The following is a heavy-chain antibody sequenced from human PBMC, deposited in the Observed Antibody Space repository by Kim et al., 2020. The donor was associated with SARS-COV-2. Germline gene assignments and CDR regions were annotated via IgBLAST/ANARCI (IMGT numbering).Heavy chain of an antibody. V-gene: IGHV3-53*01. Sequence: GGSLRLSCAASGFTVSSNYMSWVRQAPGKGLEWVSVIYSGGSTYYADSVKGRFTISRDNSKNTLYLQMNSLRAEDTAVYYCARDHPQRAFDIWGQGTMVTVSS. CDR1: GFTVSSNY. J-gene: IGHJ3*02. CDR2: IYSGGST. CDR3: ARDHPQRAFDI.